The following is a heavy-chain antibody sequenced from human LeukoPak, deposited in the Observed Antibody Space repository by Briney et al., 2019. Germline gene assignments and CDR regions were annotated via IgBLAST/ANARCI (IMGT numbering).Heavy chain of an antibody. CDR2: IYSGSST. J-gene: IGHJ4*02. D-gene: IGHD5-12*01. Sequence: GGSLRLSCAASGFTVSSNYMSWVRQAPGKGLEWVSVIYSGSSTYYADSVKGRFTISRDNSKNTLYLQMNSLRAEDTAVYYCARGRLWSGYDQGRDYWGQGTLVTVSS. CDR1: GFTVSSNY. CDR3: ARGRLWSGYDQGRDY. V-gene: IGHV3-66*01.